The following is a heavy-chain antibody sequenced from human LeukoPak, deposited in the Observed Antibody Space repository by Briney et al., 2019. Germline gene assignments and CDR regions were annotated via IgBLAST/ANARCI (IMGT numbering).Heavy chain of an antibody. D-gene: IGHD6-13*01. Sequence: ASVKVSCQASGFNFLGYYIHWIRQAPGQGLQWMGWINPNNGGTNFARKFQDRVSMTRDTSTSTAYMELNRLRDDDTAVFYCARARGTGTGSSRREEFDSWGPGALVTVSS. J-gene: IGHJ4*02. V-gene: IGHV1-2*02. CDR3: ARARGTGTGSSRREEFDS. CDR2: INPNNGGT. CDR1: GFNFLGYY.